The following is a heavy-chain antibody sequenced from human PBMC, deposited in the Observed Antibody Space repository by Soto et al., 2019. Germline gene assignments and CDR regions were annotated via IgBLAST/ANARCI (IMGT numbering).Heavy chain of an antibody. V-gene: IGHV4-31*03. D-gene: IGHD6-13*01. J-gene: IGHJ4*02. CDR2: IYYSGNT. CDR1: GGSISSSGYY. Sequence: SETLSLTCTVSGGSISSSGYYWSWICQHPGKGLEWIGYIYYSGNTHYNPSLRSRVIMSLITSKNQFSLKLNSVSAADTAVYYCARAPAAAGTRYFDYWGQGTLVTVSS. CDR3: ARAPAAAGTRYFDY.